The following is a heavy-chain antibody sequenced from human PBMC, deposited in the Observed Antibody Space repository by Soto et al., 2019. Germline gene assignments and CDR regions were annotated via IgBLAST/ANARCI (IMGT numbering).Heavy chain of an antibody. D-gene: IGHD3-10*01. CDR2: ISGTGDTK. CDR1: GLFFSDYY. V-gene: IGHV3-11*01. J-gene: IGHJ6*02. CDR3: AIGGGQIYYKGLDV. Sequence: GGSLRLSCAASGLFFSDYYLSWIRQAPGRALECVAYISGTGDTKYYADSVTGRFTISRDNPKNSLYLQMNSLRPEDAAVYYCAIGGGQIYYKGLDVWGQGTTVTVSS.